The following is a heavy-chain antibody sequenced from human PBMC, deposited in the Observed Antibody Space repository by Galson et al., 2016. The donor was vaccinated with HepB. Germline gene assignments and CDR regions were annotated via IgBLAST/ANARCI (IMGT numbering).Heavy chain of an antibody. V-gene: IGHV3-7*03. CDR2: IKQDGSEK. D-gene: IGHD3-16*02. CDR3: ARDLPVPYDYLWGSYRRYWYFDL. CDR1: GFTFSSYW. Sequence: SLRLSCAASGFTFSSYWMSWVRQAPGKGLEWVANIKQDGSEKYYVDSVKGRFTISRDNAKNSLYLQMNSLRAEDTAVYYCARDLPVPYDYLWGSYRRYWYFDLWGRGTLVTVSS. J-gene: IGHJ2*01.